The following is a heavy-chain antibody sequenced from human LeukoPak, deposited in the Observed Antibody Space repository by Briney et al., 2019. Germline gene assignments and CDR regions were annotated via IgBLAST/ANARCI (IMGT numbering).Heavy chain of an antibody. D-gene: IGHD2-21*02. J-gene: IGHJ4*02. CDR3: AKGISSIVVVTTFDY. Sequence: PGGSLRLSCAASGFTFSSYAMSWVRQAPGKGLEWVSAISGSGGSTYYADSVKGRFTISRDNSKNTLYLQMNSLRAEDTAVYYCAKGISSIVVVTTFDYWGQGTLVTVSS. CDR2: ISGSGGST. CDR1: GFTFSSYA. V-gene: IGHV3-23*01.